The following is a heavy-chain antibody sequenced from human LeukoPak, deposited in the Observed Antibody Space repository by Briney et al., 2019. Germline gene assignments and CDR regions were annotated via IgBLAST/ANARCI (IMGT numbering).Heavy chain of an antibody. CDR2: IYYSGST. V-gene: IGHV4-59*01. CDR1: GGSISSYY. D-gene: IGHD1-26*01. J-gene: IGHJ6*02. CDR3: ARGLTSGSYFSHYYYGMDV. Sequence: SETLSLTCTVSGGSISSYYWSWIRQPPGKGLEWIGYIYYSGSTNYNPSLKSRVTISVDTSKNQFSLKLSSVTAADTAVYYCARGLTSGSYFSHYYYGMDVWGQGTTVTVSS.